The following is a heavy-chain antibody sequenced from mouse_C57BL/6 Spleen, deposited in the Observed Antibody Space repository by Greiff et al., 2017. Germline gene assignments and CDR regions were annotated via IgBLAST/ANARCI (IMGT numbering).Heavy chain of an antibody. J-gene: IGHJ1*03. CDR1: GLTFSSYG. CDR3: ARQGTTVVAHWYFDV. D-gene: IGHD1-1*01. Sequence: EVQLQESGGDLVKPGGSLKLSCAASGLTFSSYGMSWVRQTPDKRLEWVATISSGGSYTYYPDSGKGRFTIARDNAKNTLYLQMSSLKSEDTAMYYCARQGTTVVAHWYFDVWGTGTTVTVSS. CDR2: ISSGGSYT. V-gene: IGHV5-6*01.